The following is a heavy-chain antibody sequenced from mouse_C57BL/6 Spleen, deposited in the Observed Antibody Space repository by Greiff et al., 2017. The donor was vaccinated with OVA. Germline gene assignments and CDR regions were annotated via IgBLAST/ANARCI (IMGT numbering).Heavy chain of an antibody. Sequence: QVQLQQPGAELVKPGASVKLSCKASGYTFTSYWMHWVKQRPGQGLEWIGMIHPTSGSTNYNEKFKSKATLTVDKSSSTAYMQLSSLPSEDSAVYYCARSCCEYDGLAMDYWGQGTSVTGSS. CDR2: IHPTSGST. D-gene: IGHD2-4*01. V-gene: IGHV1-64*01. J-gene: IGHJ4*01. CDR3: ARSCCEYDGLAMDY. CDR1: GYTFTSYW.